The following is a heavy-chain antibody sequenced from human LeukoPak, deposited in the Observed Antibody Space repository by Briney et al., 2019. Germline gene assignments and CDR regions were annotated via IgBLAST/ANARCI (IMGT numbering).Heavy chain of an antibody. CDR1: GGSISSYY. Sequence: PSETLSLTCTVSGGSISSYYWSWIRQPPGKGLAWIGYIYYSGSTNYNPSLKSRVTISVDTSKNQFSLKLSSVTAADTAVYYCARGYSSANWFDPWGQGTLVTVSS. J-gene: IGHJ5*02. CDR2: IYYSGST. CDR3: ARGYSSANWFDP. D-gene: IGHD6-25*01. V-gene: IGHV4-59*01.